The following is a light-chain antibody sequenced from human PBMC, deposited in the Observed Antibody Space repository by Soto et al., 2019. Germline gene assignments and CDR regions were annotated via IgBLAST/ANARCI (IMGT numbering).Light chain of an antibody. Sequence: EVVLTQSPGTLSLSPGERATLSCRVSQSISVTYLAWYQQKPGQAPRLLIYGAPTRATGIPARFSGSGSGTEFTLTISSLQSEDFAVYYCQQYNNWHWTFGQGTKVDIK. CDR2: GAP. CDR3: QQYNNWHWT. J-gene: IGKJ1*01. CDR1: QSISVTY. V-gene: IGKV3-15*01.